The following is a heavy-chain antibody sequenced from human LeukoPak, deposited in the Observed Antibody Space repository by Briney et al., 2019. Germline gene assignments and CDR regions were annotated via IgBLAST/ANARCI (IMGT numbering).Heavy chain of an antibody. D-gene: IGHD3-10*01. J-gene: IGHJ5*02. CDR3: ARDQLLWFGELPGAWFDP. CDR1: GGSISSYY. Sequence: KASETLSLTCTVFGGSISSYYWSWIRQPAGKGLEWIGRIYTSGSTNYNPSLKSRVTMSVDTSKNQFSLKLSSVTAADTAVYYCARDQLLWFGELPGAWFDPWGQGTLVTVSS. CDR2: IYTSGST. V-gene: IGHV4-4*07.